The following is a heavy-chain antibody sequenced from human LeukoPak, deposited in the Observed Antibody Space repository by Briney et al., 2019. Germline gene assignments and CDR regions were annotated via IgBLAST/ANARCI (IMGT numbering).Heavy chain of an antibody. CDR2: ISYDGSNK. CDR3: AKDPGAAAGTLFDY. D-gene: IGHD6-13*01. CDR1: GFTFSSYG. J-gene: IGHJ4*02. Sequence: PGGSLRLSCAASGFTFSSYGMHWVRQAPGKGLEWVAVISYDGSNKYYADSVKGRFTISRDNSKNTLYLQMNSLRAEDTAVYYCAKDPGAAAGTLFDYWGQGTLVTVSS. V-gene: IGHV3-30*18.